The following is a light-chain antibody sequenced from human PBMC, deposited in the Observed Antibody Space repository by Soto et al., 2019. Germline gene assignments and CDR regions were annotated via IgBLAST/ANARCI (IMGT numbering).Light chain of an antibody. J-gene: IGKJ5*01. V-gene: IGKV3-20*01. CDR1: QS. CDR2: GAS. CDR3: QQYGGTPPIT. Sequence: DIVMTQSPATLSVSPGERATLSCRASQSYQQKPGQAPRFLIYGASSRATGIPDRFSGSGSGTDFTLTISRLEPEDFAVYYCQQYGGTPPITFGQGTRLEIK.